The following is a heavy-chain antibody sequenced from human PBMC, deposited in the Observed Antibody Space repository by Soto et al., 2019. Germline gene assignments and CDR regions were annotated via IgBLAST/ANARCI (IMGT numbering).Heavy chain of an antibody. CDR3: AKEMSAYDFWGAYHV. CDR2: ISYDGSET. D-gene: IGHD3-3*01. Sequence: QVQLVESGGAVVQPGRSLRLSCAVSGFTFTDYGMNWVRQAPGKGLEWVAVISYDGSETNYADSVKGRFTISRDASKNIPNLQMNSRRPEDTAVDYWAKEMSAYDFWGAYHVWGQGPTVTVSS. V-gene: IGHV3-30*18. J-gene: IGHJ3*01. CDR1: GFTFTDYG.